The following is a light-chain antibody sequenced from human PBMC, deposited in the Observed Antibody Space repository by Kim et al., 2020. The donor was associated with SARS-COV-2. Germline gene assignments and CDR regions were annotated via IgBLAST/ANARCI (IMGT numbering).Light chain of an antibody. Sequence: VSPEQTASVTCSGDKWGDKYACWYQQKPGQSPVLVIYQDSKRPSGIPERFSGSNSGNTATLTISGTQAMDEADYYCQAWDSSTWVFGGGTQLTVL. CDR1: KWGDKY. CDR2: QDS. V-gene: IGLV3-1*01. CDR3: QAWDSSTWV. J-gene: IGLJ3*02.